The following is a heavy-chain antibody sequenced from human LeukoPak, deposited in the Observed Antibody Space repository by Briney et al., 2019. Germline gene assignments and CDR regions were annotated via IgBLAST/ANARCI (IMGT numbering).Heavy chain of an antibody. CDR3: ARVMATMVRGVLGWFDP. V-gene: IGHV4-39*07. J-gene: IGHJ5*02. CDR1: GGSISSSSDY. Sequence: SETLSLTCTVSGGSISSSSDYWGWIRQPPGKGLEWIGSINYSGSTYYNPSLKSRVTISVDTSKNQFSLKLSSVTAADTAVYYCARVMATMVRGVLGWFDPWGQGTLVTVSS. D-gene: IGHD3-10*01. CDR2: INYSGST.